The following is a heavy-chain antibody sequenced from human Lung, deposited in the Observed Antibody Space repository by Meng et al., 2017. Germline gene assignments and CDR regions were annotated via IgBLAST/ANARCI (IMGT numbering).Heavy chain of an antibody. J-gene: IGHJ4*02. Sequence: QGQLQQLGAGLLKPSEILSLTCVVSGGSFSDYYWSWIRQPPGKGLEWIGEINHSGNTNYNPSLESRATISVDTSQNNLSLKLSSVTAADSAVYYCARGPTTMAHDFDYWGQGTLVTVSS. CDR2: INHSGNT. CDR1: GGSFSDYY. V-gene: IGHV4-34*01. CDR3: ARGPTTMAHDFDY. D-gene: IGHD4-11*01.